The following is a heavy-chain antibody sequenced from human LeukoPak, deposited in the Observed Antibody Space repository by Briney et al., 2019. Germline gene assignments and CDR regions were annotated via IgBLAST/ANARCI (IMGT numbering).Heavy chain of an antibody. J-gene: IGHJ6*03. CDR1: GFPYNSYD. V-gene: IGHV3-23*01. CDR3: AKDARYYDFWSGHLDYYYYMDV. Sequence: GGSLRLSCAASGFPYNSYDKSWLRQAPGEGLEWGSAISGSGASTYYAESGKGRFTIYRDNSKNTLYLLMNSLRAEDTAVYYCAKDARYYDFWSGHLDYYYYMDVWGKGTTVTVSS. D-gene: IGHD3-3*01. CDR2: ISGSGAST.